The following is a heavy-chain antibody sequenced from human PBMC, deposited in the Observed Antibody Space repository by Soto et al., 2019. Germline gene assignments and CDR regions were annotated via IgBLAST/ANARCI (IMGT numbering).Heavy chain of an antibody. CDR1: GFTFSSYA. V-gene: IGHV3-23*01. Sequence: GGSLRLSCAASGFTFSSYAMSWVRQAPGKGLEWVSAISGSGGSTYYADSVKGRFTISRDNSKNTLYLQMNSLRAEDTAVYYCAKIYCSGGSCYSPYYYYYMDVWGKGTTVTVSS. J-gene: IGHJ6*03. CDR2: ISGSGGST. D-gene: IGHD2-15*01. CDR3: AKIYCSGGSCYSPYYYYYMDV.